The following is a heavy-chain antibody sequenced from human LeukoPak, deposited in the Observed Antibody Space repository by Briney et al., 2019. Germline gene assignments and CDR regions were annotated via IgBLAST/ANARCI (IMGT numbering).Heavy chain of an antibody. J-gene: IGHJ4*02. V-gene: IGHV1-24*01. CDR2: FDPEDGET. CDR3: ARNVRDTGAFDY. CDR1: GYTLTELS. D-gene: IGHD5-18*01. Sequence: ASVKVSCKVSGYTLTELSMHWVRQAPGKGLEWMGGFDPEDGETIYAQKFQGRVTMTRNPSISTAYMELSSLRSEDTAVYYCARNVRDTGAFDYWGQGTLVTVSS.